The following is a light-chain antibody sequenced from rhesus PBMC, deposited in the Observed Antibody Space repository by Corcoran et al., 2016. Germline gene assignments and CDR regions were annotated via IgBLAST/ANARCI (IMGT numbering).Light chain of an antibody. J-gene: IGKJ1*01. CDR3: QQYNSDPRT. V-gene: IGKV1-37*01. CDR1: QGISSY. CDR2: YAS. Sequence: DIQMTQSPSSLSASVGDRVTITCRASQGISSYLAWYKQKPGKAPKPLIYYASNLETGVPSRFSGSGSGTEFTLTISSLQPGDFATYYCQQYNSDPRTFGQGTKVEIK.